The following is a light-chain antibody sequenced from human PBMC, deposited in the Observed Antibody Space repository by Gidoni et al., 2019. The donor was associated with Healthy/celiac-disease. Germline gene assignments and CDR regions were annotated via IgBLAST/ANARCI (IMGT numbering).Light chain of an antibody. J-gene: IGKJ2*02. Sequence: DIQITQSPSSLSASVGDKVTIPCRASQSISRDLNWYQPKPGKAPKRLIYAASSLQSGVPSRFSGSGSGTDFTLTIRRLQPEDFAKYYCQKSYITPLRTFGQGTKLEIK. V-gene: IGKV1-39*01. CDR2: AAS. CDR3: QKSYITPLRT. CDR1: QSISRD.